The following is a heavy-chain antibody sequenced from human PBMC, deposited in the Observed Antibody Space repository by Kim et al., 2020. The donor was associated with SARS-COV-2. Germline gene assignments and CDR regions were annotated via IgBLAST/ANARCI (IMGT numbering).Heavy chain of an antibody. CDR1: GFTFSSYG. J-gene: IGHJ4*02. CDR2: IWYDGSNK. CDR3: ARDRGGYSGYDWPSYYFDY. V-gene: IGHV3-33*01. Sequence: GGSLRLSCAASGFTFSSYGMHWVRQAPGKGLEWVAVIWYDGSNKYYADSVKGRFTISRDNSKNTLYLQMNSLRAEDTAVYYCARDRGGYSGYDWPSYYFDYWGQGTLVTVSS. D-gene: IGHD5-12*01.